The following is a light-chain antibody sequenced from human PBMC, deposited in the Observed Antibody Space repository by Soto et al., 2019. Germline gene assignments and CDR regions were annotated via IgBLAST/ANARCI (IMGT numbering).Light chain of an antibody. V-gene: IGLV2-14*01. J-gene: IGLJ1*01. CDR2: DVS. Sequence: VLTQPASVSGSPGQSITISCTGTSSDVGGYNYVSWFQQHPGKAPKLIIYDVSDRPSGVSNRFSGSKSGNTASLTISGLQAEDEADYFCSSYTSSSTPHVFGTGTKVTVL. CDR1: SSDVGGYNY. CDR3: SSYTSSSTPHV.